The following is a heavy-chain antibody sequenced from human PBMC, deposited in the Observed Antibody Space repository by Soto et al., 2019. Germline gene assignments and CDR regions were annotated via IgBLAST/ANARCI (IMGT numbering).Heavy chain of an antibody. Sequence: PGGSLRRSCTASGSSFSNYGMNWVRQAPGKGLEWVSYISSSGSTIYYADSVKGRFTISRDNAKNSLYLQMNSLRAEDTAVYYCARAPPLYYGRSGLEGGYFDYWGQGTLVTVS. CDR1: GSSFSNYG. CDR3: ARAPPLYYGRSGLEGGYFDY. CDR2: ISSSGSTI. J-gene: IGHJ4*02. D-gene: IGHD3-22*01. V-gene: IGHV3-48*03.